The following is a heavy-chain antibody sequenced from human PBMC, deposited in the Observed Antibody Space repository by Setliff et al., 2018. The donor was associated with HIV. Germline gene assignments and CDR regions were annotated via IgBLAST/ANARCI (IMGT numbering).Heavy chain of an antibody. Sequence: GASVKVSCKASGYTFSGYYFHWVRQAPGQGLEWMGWINPNSGGTNYAQKFHGRVTMTTDTSISTAYMVLSMLRSDDAAIYYCASSGGYPDYFDYWGQGTLVTVSS. V-gene: IGHV1-2*02. CDR2: INPNSGGT. J-gene: IGHJ4*02. CDR3: ASSGGYPDYFDY. D-gene: IGHD1-26*01. CDR1: GYTFSGYY.